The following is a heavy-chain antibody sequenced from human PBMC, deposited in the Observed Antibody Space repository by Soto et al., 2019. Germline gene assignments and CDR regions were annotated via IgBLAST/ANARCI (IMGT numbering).Heavy chain of an antibody. Sequence: GGSLRLSCAASGFIFSSYWMHWVRQAPGKGLVWVSRINSDGSSITYADSVKGRFTISRANTKNTLYLQMNSLRAEDTAVHYCARAGYCSGGTCYGRDYYGMD. J-gene: IGHJ6*01. CDR2: INSDGSSI. CDR1: GFIFSSYW. CDR3: ARAGYCSGGTCYGRDYYGMD. D-gene: IGHD2-15*01. V-gene: IGHV3-74*01.